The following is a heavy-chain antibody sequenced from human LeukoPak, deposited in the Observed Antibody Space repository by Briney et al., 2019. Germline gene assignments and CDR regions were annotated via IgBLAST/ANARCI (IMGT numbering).Heavy chain of an antibody. D-gene: IGHD1-14*01. CDR1: GGSISSYY. Sequence: SETLSLTCTVSGGSISSYYWSWIRQPPGKGLEWIGYIYYSGSTNYNPSLKSRVTISVDTSKNQFSLKLSSVTAADTVVYYCARDKPEGGATHNYGMDVWGKGTTVTVSS. V-gene: IGHV4-59*01. CDR2: IYYSGST. J-gene: IGHJ6*04. CDR3: ARDKPEGGATHNYGMDV.